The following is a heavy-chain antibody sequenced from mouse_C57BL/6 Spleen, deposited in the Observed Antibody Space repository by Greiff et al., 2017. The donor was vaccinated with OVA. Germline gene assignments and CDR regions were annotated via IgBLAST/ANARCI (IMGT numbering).Heavy chain of an antibody. J-gene: IGHJ3*01. CDR2: IDPETGGT. CDR3: TRSTMVTTGSFAY. D-gene: IGHD2-2*01. CDR1: GYTFTDYE. V-gene: IGHV1-15*01. Sequence: VKLMESGAELVRPGASVTLSCKASGYTFTDYEMHWVKQTPVHGLEWIGAIDPETGGTAYNQKFKGKAILTADKSSSTAYMELRSLTSEDSAVYYCTRSTMVTTGSFAYWGQGTLVTVSA.